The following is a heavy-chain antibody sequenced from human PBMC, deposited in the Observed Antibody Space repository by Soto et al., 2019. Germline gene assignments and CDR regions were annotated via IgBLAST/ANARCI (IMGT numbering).Heavy chain of an antibody. CDR1: GFSFDEYT. Sequence: GGSLRLSCAASGFSFDEYTMHWVRQAPGKGLEWVSLISWDGGSTYYADSVKGRFTISRDNSKNSLYLQMSSLRTEDTALYYCAKDESGKGTGSSTWLDPWGQGTLVTVYS. CDR3: AKDESGKGTGSSTWLDP. CDR2: ISWDGGST. J-gene: IGHJ5*02. V-gene: IGHV3-43*01. D-gene: IGHD2-8*02.